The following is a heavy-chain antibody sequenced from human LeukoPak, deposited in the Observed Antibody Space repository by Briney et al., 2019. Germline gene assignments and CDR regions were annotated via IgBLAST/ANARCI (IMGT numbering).Heavy chain of an antibody. CDR2: IRGKTNGGTT. D-gene: IGHD3-3*01. J-gene: IGHJ5*02. V-gene: IGHV3-15*01. CDR1: GFTVSSNY. Sequence: GGSLRLSCAASGFTVSSNYMSWVRQAPGKGLEWVGRIRGKTNGGTTDYAAPVKGRFTISRDDSKNTLYLQMNSLRTEDTAVYYCTTAGLNFVAWSWGQGTLVTVSS. CDR3: TTAGLNFVAWS.